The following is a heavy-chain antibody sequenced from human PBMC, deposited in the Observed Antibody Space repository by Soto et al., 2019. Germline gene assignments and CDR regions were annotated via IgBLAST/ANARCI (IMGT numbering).Heavy chain of an antibody. J-gene: IGHJ4*02. D-gene: IGHD3-10*01. CDR3: ARGTRVRGVTAWDY. V-gene: IGHV3-48*03. Sequence: EVQLVESGGGLVQPGGSLRLSCAASGFTFSSYEMNWVRQAPGTGLEWVSYISSSGSNIYYADSVKGRLIISRDNAKNSLYLLMNSLRAEDTAVYYCARGTRVRGVTAWDYWGQGTLVTVSS. CDR1: GFTFSSYE. CDR2: ISSSGSNI.